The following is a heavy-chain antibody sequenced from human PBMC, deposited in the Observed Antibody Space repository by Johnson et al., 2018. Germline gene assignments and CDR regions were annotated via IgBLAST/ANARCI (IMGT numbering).Heavy chain of an antibody. V-gene: IGHV3-23*04. CDR2: ISGSGAGT. D-gene: IGHD5-18*01. CDR1: GFTFSNYA. J-gene: IGHJ3*02. CDR3: AKSRIQLWYGGAFDI. Sequence: VQLVESGGGLVQPGGSLRLSCTASGFTFSNYAMTWVRQAPGKGLEWVSSISGSGAGTYYADSVKGRFTISRDNSKNTLYLQMNSLRAEDTAVYYCAKSRIQLWYGGAFDIWGQGTMVTVSS.